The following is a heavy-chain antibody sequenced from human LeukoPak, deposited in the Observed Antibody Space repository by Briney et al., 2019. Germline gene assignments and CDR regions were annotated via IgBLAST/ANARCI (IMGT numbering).Heavy chain of an antibody. Sequence: PGGSLRLSCAASGFTFTSYYMHWVRHAPGKGLVWVSRISGDGSYTIYADSVKGRFTISRDNAKNTVYLQMNSLRAEDTAVYYCARGTIRVFDYWGQGTLVTVSS. CDR1: GFTFTSYY. CDR3: ARGTIRVFDY. CDR2: ISGDGSYT. V-gene: IGHV3-74*01. J-gene: IGHJ4*02. D-gene: IGHD1-1*01.